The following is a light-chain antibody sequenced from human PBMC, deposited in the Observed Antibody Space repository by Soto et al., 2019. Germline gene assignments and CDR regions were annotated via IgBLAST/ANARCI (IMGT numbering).Light chain of an antibody. CDR1: SSDVGSHNH. CDR3: NSLSAAGSSYV. CDR2: EVS. J-gene: IGLJ1*01. V-gene: IGLV2-14*01. Sequence: QSVLTQPASVSGSPGQSIAIPCTGTSSDVGSHNHVSWYQQYPGKAPKLIIYEVSNRPSGVSARFSGSKFGSTASLTISGLQAEDEAEYYCNSLSAAGSSYVFGPGTKVTVL.